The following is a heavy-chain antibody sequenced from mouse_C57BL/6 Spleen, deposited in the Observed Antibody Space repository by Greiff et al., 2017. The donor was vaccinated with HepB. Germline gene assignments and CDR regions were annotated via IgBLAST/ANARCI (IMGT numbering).Heavy chain of an antibody. J-gene: IGHJ4*01. D-gene: IGHD2-5*01. CDR3: ARDVYSNYVLYAMDY. Sequence: EVKLMESGGGLVKPGGSLKLSCAASGFTFSSYAMSWVRQTPEKRLEWVATISDGGSYTYYPDNVKGRFTISRDNAKNNLYLQMSHLKSEDTAMYYCARDVYSNYVLYAMDYWGQGTSVTVSS. CDR2: ISDGGSYT. V-gene: IGHV5-4*01. CDR1: GFTFSSYA.